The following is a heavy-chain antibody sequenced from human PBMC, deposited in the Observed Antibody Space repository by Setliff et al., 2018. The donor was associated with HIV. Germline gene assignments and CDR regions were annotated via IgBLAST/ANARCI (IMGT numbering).Heavy chain of an antibody. D-gene: IGHD3-3*01. Sequence: PGGSMRLSCAASGFTLDNYAMSWVRQRPGEGLEWVASITWNRGTIAYADSVEGRFTISRDNAENSLFLQMNSLRAEDTAVYYCARGITIFGVALNPEFDYWGQGTLVTVS. CDR3: ARGITIFGVALNPEFDY. J-gene: IGHJ4*02. CDR1: GFTLDNYA. CDR2: ITWNRGTI. V-gene: IGHV3-9*01.